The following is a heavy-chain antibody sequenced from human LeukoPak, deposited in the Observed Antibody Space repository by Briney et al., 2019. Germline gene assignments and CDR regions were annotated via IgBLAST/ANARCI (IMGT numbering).Heavy chain of an antibody. CDR2: ITSSGSTI. V-gene: IGHV3-48*02. CDR1: GFTFSTYN. Sequence: EAGGSLRLSCAASGFTFSTYNMNWVRQAPGKGLEWVSYITSSGSTIYYADSVKGRFTISRDNAKNSLYLQMNSLRDEDTAMYYCARVRGSGWYFDYWGQGTLVAVSS. J-gene: IGHJ4*02. CDR3: ARVRGSGWYFDY. D-gene: IGHD6-19*01.